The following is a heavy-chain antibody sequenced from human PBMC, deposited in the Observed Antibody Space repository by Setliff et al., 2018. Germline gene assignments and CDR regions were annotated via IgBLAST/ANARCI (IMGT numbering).Heavy chain of an antibody. Sequence: SETLSLTCTVSGGSISSSSCYWGWIRQPPGKGLEWIGSIYYSGSTYYNPSLKSRVTISVDTSKNQFSLKLSSVTAADTALYYCARVRSYGSGNYYYYYYDMDVWGQGTTVTVSS. J-gene: IGHJ6*02. CDR3: ARVRSYGSGNYYYYYYDMDV. D-gene: IGHD3-10*01. CDR1: GGSISSSSCY. V-gene: IGHV4-39*07. CDR2: IYYSGST.